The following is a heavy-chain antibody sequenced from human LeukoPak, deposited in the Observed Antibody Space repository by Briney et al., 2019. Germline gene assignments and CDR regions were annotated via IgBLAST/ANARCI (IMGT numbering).Heavy chain of an antibody. D-gene: IGHD5-12*01. Sequence: GGSLRLSCAASAFTFSNYWMTWVRQTPGKGLEWVANINQDGSEKYYVESVKGRFTISRDNGKNSLYLQMNSLRGEDTAVYYCAREAVDKIKSFDYWGQGTLVIVSS. CDR2: INQDGSEK. CDR3: AREAVDKIKSFDY. CDR1: AFTFSNYW. V-gene: IGHV3-7*01. J-gene: IGHJ4*02.